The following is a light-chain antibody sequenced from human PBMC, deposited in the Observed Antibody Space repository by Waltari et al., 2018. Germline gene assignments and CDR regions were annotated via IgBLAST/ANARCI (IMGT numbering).Light chain of an antibody. CDR3: QQLNDVPIT. V-gene: IGKV4-1*01. J-gene: IGKJ5*01. Sequence: DIVMTQSPDSLAVSLRERATINRKSSQSVLYSSNNKNYLAWYQQKPGQPPKLLIYWASTRESGVPDRFSGSGSGTDFTLTIGSLQPEDFATYFCQQLNDVPITFGQGTRLEIK. CDR2: WAS. CDR1: QSVLYSSNNKNY.